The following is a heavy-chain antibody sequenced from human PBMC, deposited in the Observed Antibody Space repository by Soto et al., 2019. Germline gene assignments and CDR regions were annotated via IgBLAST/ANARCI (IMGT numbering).Heavy chain of an antibody. Sequence: ASVKVSCKASGYTFTGYYMHWVRQAPGQGLEWMGWINPNSGGTNYAQKFQGWVTMTRDTSISTAYMELSRLRSDDTAVYYCARGKDCSSTSCSKWGMEVWGKGTTVTVS. CDR2: INPNSGGT. CDR3: ARGKDCSSTSCSKWGMEV. D-gene: IGHD2-2*01. V-gene: IGHV1-2*04. J-gene: IGHJ6*04. CDR1: GYTFTGYY.